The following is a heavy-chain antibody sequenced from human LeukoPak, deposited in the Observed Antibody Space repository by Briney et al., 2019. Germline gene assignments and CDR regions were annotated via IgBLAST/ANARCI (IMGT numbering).Heavy chain of an antibody. D-gene: IGHD3-22*01. V-gene: IGHV3-11*06. CDR3: ARDFYDTSGYYYDY. J-gene: IGHJ4*02. CDR2: ISGSSSSYI. Sequence: PGGSLRLSCAASGFTFSDYYMSWIRQAPGKGLEWVSSISGSSSSYIYYADSLKGRFTISRDNAKNSLYLQMNSLRAEDTAVYYCARDFYDTSGYYYDYWGQGTLVTVSS. CDR1: GFTFSDYY.